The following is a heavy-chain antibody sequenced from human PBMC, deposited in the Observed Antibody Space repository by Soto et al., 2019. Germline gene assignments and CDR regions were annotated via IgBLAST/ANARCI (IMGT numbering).Heavy chain of an antibody. CDR3: AINYKTECDYYYYGMDV. J-gene: IGHJ6*02. CDR2: IKSKTDGGTT. V-gene: IGHV3-15*01. CDR1: GFTFSNAW. Sequence: EVQLVESGGGLVKPGGSLRLSCAASGFTFSNAWMSWVRQAPGKGLEWVGRIKSKTDGGTTDYAAPVKDRFTISRDDSKNTLYLQMNSLKNEDTAVYYCAINYKTECDYYYYGMDVWGQGTTVTVSS. D-gene: IGHD3-10*01.